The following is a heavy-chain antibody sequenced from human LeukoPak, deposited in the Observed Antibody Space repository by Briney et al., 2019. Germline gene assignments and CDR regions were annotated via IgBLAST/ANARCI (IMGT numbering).Heavy chain of an antibody. CDR3: ARAEGIAAAGNFDY. J-gene: IGHJ4*02. V-gene: IGHV3-33*01. Sequence: GGSLRLSCAASGFTFSSYGMHWVRQAPGKGLEWVAVIWYDGSNKYYADSVKGRFTISRDNSKNTLYLQMNSLRAEDMAVYYCARAEGIAAAGNFDYWGQGTLVTVSS. CDR2: IWYDGSNK. D-gene: IGHD6-13*01. CDR1: GFTFSSYG.